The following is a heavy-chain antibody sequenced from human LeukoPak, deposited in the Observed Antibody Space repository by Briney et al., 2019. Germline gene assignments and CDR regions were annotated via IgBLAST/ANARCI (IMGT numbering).Heavy chain of an antibody. Sequence: GGSLRLSCAASGFTFSSYGMHWVRQAPGKGLEWVAVISYDGSNKYYADSVKGRFTISRDNSKNTLYLQMNSLRAEDTALYYCAKTYCSSTSCYYYGMDVWGQGTTVTVSS. CDR2: ISYDGSNK. D-gene: IGHD2-2*01. J-gene: IGHJ6*02. CDR1: GFTFSSYG. CDR3: AKTYCSSTSCYYYGMDV. V-gene: IGHV3-30*18.